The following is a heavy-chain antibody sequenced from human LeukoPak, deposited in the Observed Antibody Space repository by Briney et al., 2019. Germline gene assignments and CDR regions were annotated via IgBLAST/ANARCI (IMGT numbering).Heavy chain of an antibody. CDR3: ARDGVGATHNYFDY. CDR1: GFTFTSYS. D-gene: IGHD1-26*01. CDR2: ISSDGSNE. Sequence: GGSLRLSCAASGFTFTSYSMHWVRQAPGKGLEWVALISSDGSNEKYADSVKGRFTISRDNSKNTLYLQMNSLRAEDTAVYYCARDGVGATHNYFDYWGQGTLVTVSS. V-gene: IGHV3-30*04. J-gene: IGHJ4*02.